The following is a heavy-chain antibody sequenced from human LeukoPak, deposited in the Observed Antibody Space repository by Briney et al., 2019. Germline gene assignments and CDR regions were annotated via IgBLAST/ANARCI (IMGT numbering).Heavy chain of an antibody. D-gene: IGHD3-16*01. CDR3: SSQISRGGN. V-gene: IGHV3-74*01. CDR1: GFSFSTYW. Sequence: GGSLRLSCAASGFSFSTYWMHWVRQVPGKGPEWVSHITPDGSSTNYADSVKGRFTISRDSAKNTLYLQMNSLRAEDTAVYHCSSQISRGGNWGQGTLVTVSS. CDR2: ITPDGSST. J-gene: IGHJ4*02.